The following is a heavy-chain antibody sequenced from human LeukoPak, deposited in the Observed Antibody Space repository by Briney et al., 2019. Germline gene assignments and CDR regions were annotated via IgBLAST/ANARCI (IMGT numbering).Heavy chain of an antibody. CDR2: ISGTGSV. D-gene: IGHD6-13*01. V-gene: IGHV3-69-1*01. CDR3: ARDLPGSSWYALDS. CDR1: GFSLSTFN. J-gene: IGHJ5*01. Sequence: GGSLRLSCTASGFSLSTFNMSWVRQAPGKGLEWVSCISGTGSVYYAASVRGRFTISRDNAGNSLFLQLNSLRTEDTAVYFCARDLPGSSWYALDSWGQGTLVTASS.